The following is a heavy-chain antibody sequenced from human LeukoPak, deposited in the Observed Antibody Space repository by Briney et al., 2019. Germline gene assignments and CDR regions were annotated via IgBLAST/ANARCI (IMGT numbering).Heavy chain of an antibody. V-gene: IGHV4-39*01. D-gene: IGHD3-3*01. Sequence: SETLSLTCSVSGASVNSSSLYWGWIRQSPGKGLEWIAHILFSGSTQYSPSLKSRVTISIDTSKSQFFLKLTSVSAADTAVYYCARHRRYYDDYIDYWGQGTLVVVSS. CDR3: ARHRRYYDDYIDY. J-gene: IGHJ4*02. CDR2: ILFSGST. CDR1: GASVNSSSLY.